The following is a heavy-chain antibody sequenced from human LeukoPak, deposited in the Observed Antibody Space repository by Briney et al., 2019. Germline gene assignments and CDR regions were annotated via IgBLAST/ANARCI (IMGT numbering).Heavy chain of an antibody. D-gene: IGHD6-13*01. Sequence: GGSLRLSCAASGFTFSMYAMSWVRQAPGKGLEWVSTISSSGGSTYYADSVKGRFTNSRDNSKNTLYLQMNSLRAEDTAVYYCAKATPATAAFESWGQGTLLTVSS. CDR3: AKATPATAAFES. CDR1: GFTFSMYA. V-gene: IGHV3-23*01. J-gene: IGHJ4*02. CDR2: ISSSGGST.